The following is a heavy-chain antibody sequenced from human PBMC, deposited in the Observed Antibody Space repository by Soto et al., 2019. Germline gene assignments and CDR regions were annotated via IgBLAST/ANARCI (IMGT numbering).Heavy chain of an antibody. D-gene: IGHD2-15*01. Sequence: SETLSLTCTVSGDSISSYYWTWIRQPPGKGLEYIGYIYYSGRTYYNPSLKSRVAISVDTSKNQFSLKLSSVTAADTAVYYCARGHLGITTTGTWYDFDYWGQGTLVTVSS. CDR3: ARGHLGITTTGTWYDFDY. J-gene: IGHJ4*02. CDR1: GDSISSYY. CDR2: IYYSGRT. V-gene: IGHV4-59*01.